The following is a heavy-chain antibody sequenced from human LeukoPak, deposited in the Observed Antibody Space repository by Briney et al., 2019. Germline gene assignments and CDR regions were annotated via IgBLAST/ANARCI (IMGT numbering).Heavy chain of an antibody. CDR2: IKQDGSEK. CDR1: GFTFSSYW. Sequence: PGGSLRLSCAASGFTFSSYWMSWVRQAPGKGLEWVANIKQDGSEKYYVDSVKGRFTISRDNAKNSLYLQMNSLRAEDTAVYYCARELRFLEWSAFDYWGQGTLVTVSS. V-gene: IGHV3-7*01. CDR3: ARELRFLEWSAFDY. D-gene: IGHD3-3*01. J-gene: IGHJ4*02.